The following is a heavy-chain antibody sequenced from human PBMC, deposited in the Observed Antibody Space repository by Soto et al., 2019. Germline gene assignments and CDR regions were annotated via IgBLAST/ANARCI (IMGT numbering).Heavy chain of an antibody. V-gene: IGHV4-39*01. CDR3: ARTPGDYYYYMDV. J-gene: IGHJ6*03. Sequence: SETLSLTCTVSGGSISSSSYYWGWIRQPPGKGLEWIGSIYYSGSTYYNPSLKSRVTISVDTSKNQFSLKLSSVTAADTAVYYCARTPGDYYYYMDVWGKGTTVTVS. CDR1: GGSISSSSYY. CDR2: IYYSGST. D-gene: IGHD4-17*01.